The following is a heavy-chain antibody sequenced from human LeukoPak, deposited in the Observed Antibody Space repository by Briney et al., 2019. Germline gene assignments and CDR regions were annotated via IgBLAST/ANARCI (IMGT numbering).Heavy chain of an antibody. CDR2: ISAYNGNT. CDR3: ARENDYGDSEY. Sequence: ASVKLSCKASGYTFTSYGISWVRQAPGQGLEWMGWISAYNGNTNYAQKLQGRVTMTTDTSTSTAYMELRSLRSNDTAVYYCARENDYGDSEYWGQGTLVTVSS. J-gene: IGHJ4*02. D-gene: IGHD4-17*01. CDR1: GYTFTSYG. V-gene: IGHV1-18*01.